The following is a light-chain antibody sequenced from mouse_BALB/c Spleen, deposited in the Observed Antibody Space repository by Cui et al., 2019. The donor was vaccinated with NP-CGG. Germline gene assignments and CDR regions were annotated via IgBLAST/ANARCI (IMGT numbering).Light chain of an antibody. CDR2: GTN. V-gene: IGLV1*01. Sequence: QAVVTQESALTISPGETVTLTCRSSTGAVTTSNYANWVQEKADHLCTGLIGGTNNRTPGVPARFSGSLIGDKAALTITGAQTEDEAIYFCALWYSNHWVFGGGTKLTVL. J-gene: IGLJ1*01. CDR3: ALWYSNHWV. CDR1: TGAVTTSNY.